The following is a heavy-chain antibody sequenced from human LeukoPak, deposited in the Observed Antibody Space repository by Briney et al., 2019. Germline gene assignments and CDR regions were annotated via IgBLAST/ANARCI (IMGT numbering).Heavy chain of an antibody. CDR3: ARDWELLRGPDAFDI. D-gene: IGHD1-26*01. V-gene: IGHV1-18*01. CDR1: GYTFTSYG. CDR2: ISAYNGNT. J-gene: IGHJ3*02. Sequence: GASVKVSSKASGYTFTSYGISWVRQAPGQGLEWMGWISAYNGNTNYAQKLQGRVTMTTDTSTSTAYMELRSLRSDDTAVYYCARDWELLRGPDAFDIWGQGTMVTVSS.